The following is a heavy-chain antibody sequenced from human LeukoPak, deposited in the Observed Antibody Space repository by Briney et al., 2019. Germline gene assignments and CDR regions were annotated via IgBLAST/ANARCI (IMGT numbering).Heavy chain of an antibody. CDR2: MSHNRGT. D-gene: IGHD3-10*01. Sequence: SETLSLTCAVSGYSISSGYYWGWIRQPRGKGLEWIGSMSHNRGTYYNPSLRSRVTISMDTSKNQFSLRLSSVTAADTAVYYCASYYASGVSAYNYYGMDVWGKGTTVTVSS. V-gene: IGHV4-38-2*01. J-gene: IGHJ6*04. CDR1: GYSISSGYY. CDR3: ASYYASGVSAYNYYGMDV.